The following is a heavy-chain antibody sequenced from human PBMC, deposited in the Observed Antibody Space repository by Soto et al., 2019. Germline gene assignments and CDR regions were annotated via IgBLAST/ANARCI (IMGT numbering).Heavy chain of an antibody. J-gene: IGHJ6*02. Sequence: GASVKVSCKGSGGTFSSYASSWVRQAPGQGLEWMGGIIPIFGTANYAQKFQGRVTITADKSTSTAYMELSRLRSEDTAVYYCARGWVPHKGYCSGGSCYSGYYYYGMDVWGQGTTVTVSS. D-gene: IGHD2-15*01. V-gene: IGHV1-69*06. CDR2: IIPIFGTA. CDR1: GGTFSSYA. CDR3: ARGWVPHKGYCSGGSCYSGYYYYGMDV.